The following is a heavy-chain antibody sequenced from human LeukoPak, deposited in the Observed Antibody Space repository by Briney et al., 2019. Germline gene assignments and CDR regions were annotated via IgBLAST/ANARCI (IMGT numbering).Heavy chain of an antibody. J-gene: IGHJ3*02. D-gene: IGHD2-15*01. CDR1: GRSVSSGSYY. CDR2: IYYSGST. V-gene: IGHV4-61*01. Sequence: SETLSLTCAVSGRSVSSGSYYWSWIRQPPGKGLEWIGYIYYSGSTNYNPSLKSRVTISVDTSKNQFPLKLSSVTAADTAVYYCASGVVAVKDRAFDIWGQGTMVTVSS. CDR3: ASGVVAVKDRAFDI.